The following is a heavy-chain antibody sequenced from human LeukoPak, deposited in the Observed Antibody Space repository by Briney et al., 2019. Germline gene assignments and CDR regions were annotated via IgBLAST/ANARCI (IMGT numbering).Heavy chain of an antibody. CDR2: ISSSSSYT. V-gene: IGHV3-11*03. Sequence: GGSLRLSCAASGFTFSDYYMSWIRQAPGKGLEWVSYISSSSSYTNYADSVKGRFTISRDNAKNSLYLQMNSLRAEDTAVYYCASGDIVATIDYWGQGTLVTVSS. CDR3: ASGDIVATIDY. CDR1: GFTFSDYY. J-gene: IGHJ4*02. D-gene: IGHD5-12*01.